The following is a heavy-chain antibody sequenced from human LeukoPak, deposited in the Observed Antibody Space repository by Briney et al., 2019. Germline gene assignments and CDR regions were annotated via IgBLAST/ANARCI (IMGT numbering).Heavy chain of an antibody. CDR2: ISYDGSNK. D-gene: IGHD6-19*01. Sequence: GGSLRLSCAASGFTFSSYAMHWVRQAPGKGLEWVAVISYDGSNKYYADSVKGRFTISRDNSKNTLYLQMNSLRAEDTAVYYCARDTSGHAFDIWGQGTMVTVSS. J-gene: IGHJ3*02. V-gene: IGHV3-30*04. CDR1: GFTFSSYA. CDR3: ARDTSGHAFDI.